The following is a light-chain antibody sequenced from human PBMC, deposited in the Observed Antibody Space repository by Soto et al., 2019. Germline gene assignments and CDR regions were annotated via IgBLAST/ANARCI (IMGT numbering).Light chain of an antibody. J-gene: IGLJ2*01. V-gene: IGLV1-44*01. Sequence: QYVLTQPPSASGTPGQRVIISCSGSSSNVGSSSVNWYQQVPGTAPKLLIYINNQRPSGVSGRFSASKSGTSASLAISGLQSEDEADYYCATWDGSLNGVVFGGGTKLTVL. CDR2: INN. CDR3: ATWDGSLNGVV. CDR1: SSNVGSSS.